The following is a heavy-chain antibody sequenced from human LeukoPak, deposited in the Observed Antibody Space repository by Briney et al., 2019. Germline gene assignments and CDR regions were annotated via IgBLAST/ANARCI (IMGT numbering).Heavy chain of an antibody. CDR1: GYSISSGYY. Sequence: SETLSLTCTVSGYSISSGYYWGWIRQPPGKGLEWIGSIYHSGSTYDNPSLKSRVTISVDTSKNQFSLKMSSVTAADTAVYYCARDYGSHLWSGRYYYYYYYMDVWGKGTTVTVSS. CDR3: ARDYGSHLWSGRYYYYYYYMDV. J-gene: IGHJ6*03. CDR2: IYHSGST. D-gene: IGHD3-3*02. V-gene: IGHV4-38-2*02.